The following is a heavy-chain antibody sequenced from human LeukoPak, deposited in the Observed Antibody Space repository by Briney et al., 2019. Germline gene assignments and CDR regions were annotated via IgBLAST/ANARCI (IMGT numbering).Heavy chain of an antibody. D-gene: IGHD3-10*01. J-gene: IGHJ5*02. CDR1: GYSFTSYW. CDR2: IYPGDSDT. V-gene: IGHV5-51*01. Sequence: GESLKISCKGSGYSFTSYWIGWVRQMPGKGLEWMGIIYPGDSDTRYSPSFQGQVTISADKSISTAYLQWSSLKASDTAMYYCXXXXXXXXMXRGVMVGPPHYNWFDPWGQGTLVTVSS. CDR3: XXXXXXXXMXRGVMVGPPHYNWFDP.